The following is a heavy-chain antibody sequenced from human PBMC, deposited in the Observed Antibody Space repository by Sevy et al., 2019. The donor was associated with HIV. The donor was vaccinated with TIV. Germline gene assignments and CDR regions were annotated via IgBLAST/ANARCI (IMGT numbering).Heavy chain of an antibody. CDR1: GLSFGEYA. V-gene: IGHV3-49*03. J-gene: IGHJ4*02. CDR2: IRGKAFGGTT. Sequence: GGSLRLSCSASGLSFGEYAMSWFRQAPGKGLEWVAFIRGKAFGGTTEYAASVKGKFAISRDDSKSIAYLQMISLKTEDTAVYYCSRESGVVVVVAANQFDYWGQGTLVTVSS. CDR3: SRESGVVVVVAANQFDY. D-gene: IGHD2-15*01.